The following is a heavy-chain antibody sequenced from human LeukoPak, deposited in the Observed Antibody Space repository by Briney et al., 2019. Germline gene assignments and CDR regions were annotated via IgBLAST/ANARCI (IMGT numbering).Heavy chain of an antibody. D-gene: IGHD6-19*01. CDR3: ATGLYNSGWYFEY. CDR1: GFTFSSYW. CDR2: INSDGSST. V-gene: IGHV3-74*01. J-gene: IGHJ4*02. Sequence: GGSLRLSCAASGFTFSSYWMHWVRHAPGKGLVCVSRINSDGSSTNYADSVKGRFTLSRDNAKNTLYLQMNSLRAEDTAVYYCATGLYNSGWYFEYWGQGTLVPVSS.